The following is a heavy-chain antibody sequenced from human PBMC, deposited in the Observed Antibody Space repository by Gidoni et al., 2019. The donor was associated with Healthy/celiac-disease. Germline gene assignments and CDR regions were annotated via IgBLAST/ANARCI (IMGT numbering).Heavy chain of an antibody. J-gene: IGHJ4*02. V-gene: IGHV3-73*01. D-gene: IGHD3-16*01. CDR3: TTLSTGDY. Sequence: HWVRQASGKGLEWVGRIRSKANSYATAYAASVKGRFTISRDDSKNTAYLQMNSLKTEDTAVYYCTTLSTGDYWGQGTLVTVSS. CDR2: IRSKANSYAT.